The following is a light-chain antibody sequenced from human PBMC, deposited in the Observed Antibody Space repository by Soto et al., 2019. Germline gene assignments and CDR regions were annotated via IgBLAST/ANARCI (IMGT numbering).Light chain of an antibody. CDR1: QSVSSY. CDR2: GAS. V-gene: IGKV3-20*01. CDR3: QQYGSSPLLT. J-gene: IGKJ4*01. Sequence: IVLTQSPATLSLSPWERATLSCRASQSVSSYLAWYQQKPGQAPRLLIYGASSRATGIPDRFSGSGSGTDFTLTISRLEPEDFAVYYCQQYGSSPLLTFGGGTKVDIK.